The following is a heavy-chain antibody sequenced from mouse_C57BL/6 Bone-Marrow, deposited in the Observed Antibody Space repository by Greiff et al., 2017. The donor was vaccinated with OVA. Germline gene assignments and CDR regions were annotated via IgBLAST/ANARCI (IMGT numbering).Heavy chain of an antibody. CDR2: IYPGDGDT. CDR3: ARYRFAD. V-gene: IGHV1-82*01. J-gene: IGHJ3*01. Sequence: VQRVESGPELVKPGASVKISCKASGYALSSSRMNWVKQRPGKGLEWIGRIYPGDGDTNYNGKFKVKATLTADKSSSTAYMQLSSLTSEDSAVYFCARYRFADWGQGTLVTVSA. CDR1: GYALSSSR.